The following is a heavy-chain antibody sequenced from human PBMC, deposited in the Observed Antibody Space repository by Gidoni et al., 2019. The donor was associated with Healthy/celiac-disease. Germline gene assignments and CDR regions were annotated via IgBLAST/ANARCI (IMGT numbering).Heavy chain of an antibody. Sequence: QVQLPQSGPGLVKPSQTLSLTCAIPGDSVSTNSAAWNWIRQSPSRGLEWLGRTYYRSKWYNDYAVSVKSRITINPDTSKNQFSLQLNSVTPEDTAVYYCARDRADGLLWFGESYYFDYWGQGTLVTVSS. D-gene: IGHD3-10*01. CDR3: ARDRADGLLWFGESYYFDY. J-gene: IGHJ4*02. CDR2: TYYRSKWYN. V-gene: IGHV6-1*01. CDR1: GDSVSTNSAA.